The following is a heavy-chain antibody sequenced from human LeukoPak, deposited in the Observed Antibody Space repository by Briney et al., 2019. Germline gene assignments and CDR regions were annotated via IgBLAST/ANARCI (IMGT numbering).Heavy chain of an antibody. CDR1: VDSVSSNSGT. J-gene: IGHJ4*02. V-gene: IGHV6-1*01. Sequence: HSQTLSLTCAISVDSVSSNSGTWNWIRQSPSRGLEWLGRTYYRSKWYNDYAVSVKSRITINPDTSKNQFSLQLNSVTPEDTAVYYCARGAVADFDYWGQGTLVTVSS. CDR2: TYYRSKWYN. CDR3: ARGAVADFDY. D-gene: IGHD6-19*01.